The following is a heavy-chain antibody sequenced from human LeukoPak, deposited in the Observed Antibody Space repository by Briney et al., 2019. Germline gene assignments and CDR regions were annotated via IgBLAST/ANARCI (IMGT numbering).Heavy chain of an antibody. Sequence: GGSLRLSCAASGFTFSSYSVNWVRQAPGKGLEWVSSISSSSSYIYYADSVKGRFTISRDNAKNSLYLQMNSLRAEDTAVYYCARRAFGGVIVPPDYWGQGTLVTVSS. D-gene: IGHD3-16*02. J-gene: IGHJ4*02. CDR2: ISSSSSYI. CDR1: GFTFSSYS. V-gene: IGHV3-21*01. CDR3: ARRAFGGVIVPPDY.